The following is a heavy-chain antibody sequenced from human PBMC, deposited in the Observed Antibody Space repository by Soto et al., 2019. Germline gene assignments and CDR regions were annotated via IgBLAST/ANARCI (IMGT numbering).Heavy chain of an antibody. CDR3: ARWVGGSMFDNSGKYDS. CDR1: GFTFSSNG. D-gene: IGHD3-22*01. Sequence: QVQLVESGGGVVQPGRSLRLTCAASGFTFSSNGMHWVRQPPGKGLEWVALIAYDGSKTYYGDSVRGRFTISRDNSENTLLLQMNRLRAEDAAVYYCARWVGGSMFDNSGKYDSWGQGTLVTVSS. J-gene: IGHJ5*01. V-gene: IGHV3-30*03. CDR2: IAYDGSKT.